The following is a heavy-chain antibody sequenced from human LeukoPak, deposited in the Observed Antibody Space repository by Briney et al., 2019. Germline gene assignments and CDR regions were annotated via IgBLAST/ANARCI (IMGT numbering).Heavy chain of an antibody. Sequence: GGSLRLSCAASGFTFSSYAMGWVRQAPGKGREWGTAISGSGGSTYYADSVKGRFTIARDNSKTTLYLQMNSQRAEDSAVYYCAKGDFTYYYGSGIDYWGQGTLVTVSS. D-gene: IGHD3-10*01. CDR1: GFTFSSYA. CDR2: ISGSGGST. J-gene: IGHJ4*02. V-gene: IGHV3-23*01. CDR3: AKGDFTYYYGSGIDY.